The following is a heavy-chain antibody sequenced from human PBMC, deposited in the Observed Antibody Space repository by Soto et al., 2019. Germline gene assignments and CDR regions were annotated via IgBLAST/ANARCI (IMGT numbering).Heavy chain of an antibody. D-gene: IGHD3-22*01. CDR2: ISYDGSKK. Sequence: QVQLVESGGGVVQPGRSLRLSCAASGFTFSSYGMHWVRQAPGKGLEWVAIISYDGSKKYYADSGKGRFTISRDNSKNTLYLQRNSQRAEDTAVYYCAREEYYYDTSGPPNYWGQGTLVTVSS. CDR3: AREEYYYDTSGPPNY. CDR1: GFTFSSYG. J-gene: IGHJ4*02. V-gene: IGHV3-30*03.